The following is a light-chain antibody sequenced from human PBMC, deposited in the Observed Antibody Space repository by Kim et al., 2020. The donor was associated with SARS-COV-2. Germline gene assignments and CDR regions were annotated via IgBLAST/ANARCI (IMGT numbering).Light chain of an antibody. CDR1: TGAVTSTYY. Sequence: QAVVTQEPSLTVSPGGTVTLTCASNTGAVTSTYYPNWFQQKPGQTPRSLIYSTSNTHSWTPARFSGSLLGSKAALTLSGVQPEDEAEYYCLLYYGGAQVFGGGTKLTVL. CDR2: STS. V-gene: IGLV7-43*01. CDR3: LLYYGGAQV. J-gene: IGLJ3*02.